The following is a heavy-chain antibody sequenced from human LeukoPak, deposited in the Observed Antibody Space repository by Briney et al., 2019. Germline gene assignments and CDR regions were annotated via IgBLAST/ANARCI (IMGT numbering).Heavy chain of an antibody. V-gene: IGHV5-51*01. CDR2: IYTGDSDT. Sequence: GDSLKISCKWSGYTCTIYWIGWVRPMPGKCLDWMGIIYTGDSDTRYSPSLQGQVTISADKYISTAYLPWSSLKASDTAMYYCARREGGGFYYDAWGQGTLVTVSS. J-gene: IGHJ5*02. CDR3: ARREGGGFYYDA. CDR1: GYTCTIYW. D-gene: IGHD3-10*01.